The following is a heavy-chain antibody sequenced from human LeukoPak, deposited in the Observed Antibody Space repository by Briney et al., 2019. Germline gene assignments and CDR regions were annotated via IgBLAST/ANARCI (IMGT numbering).Heavy chain of an antibody. V-gene: IGHV3-30*03. CDR3: ARATGGFFDDSAYIGY. J-gene: IGHJ4*02. CDR2: IANEGNDK. D-gene: IGHD3-16*01. Sequence: PGGSLRLSCAASGFIFSTYVMHWVRQAPGKGLEWLAVIANEGNDKNYADSVKGRSIISRDNSKNMLFLQIDSLRPDDSGIYYCARATGGFFDDSAYIGYWGQGILVSVSS. CDR1: GFIFSTYV.